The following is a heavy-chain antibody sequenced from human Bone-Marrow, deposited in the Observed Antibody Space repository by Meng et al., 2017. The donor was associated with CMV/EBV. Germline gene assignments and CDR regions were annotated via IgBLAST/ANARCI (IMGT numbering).Heavy chain of an antibody. J-gene: IGHJ5*02. CDR2: IIPIFGTA. CDR3: ARGSQLFGYCSSTSCYKINWFDP. Sequence: SVKFSCKASGVTFSSYAISWVRQAPGQGLEWMGGIIPIFGTANYAQKFQGRVTITTDESTSTAYMELSSLRSEDTAVYYCARGSQLFGYCSSTSCYKINWFDPWGQGTLVTVSS. D-gene: IGHD2-2*02. V-gene: IGHV1-69*05. CDR1: GVTFSSYA.